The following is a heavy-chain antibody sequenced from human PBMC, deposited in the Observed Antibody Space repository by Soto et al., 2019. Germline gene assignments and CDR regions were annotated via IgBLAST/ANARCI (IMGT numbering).Heavy chain of an antibody. CDR3: ARDNGVTDYRLDH. D-gene: IGHD2-21*02. CDR1: GLTFSNYG. Sequence: GGSLRLSCVASGLTFSNYGMHWVRQAPGEGLEGVAVVWYDEINKFYVDSVKGRFTISRDDSRNMVYLQMSSLRVEDTAMYYCARDNGVTDYRLDHWGQGTPVTVSS. CDR2: VWYDEINK. V-gene: IGHV3-33*08. J-gene: IGHJ4*02.